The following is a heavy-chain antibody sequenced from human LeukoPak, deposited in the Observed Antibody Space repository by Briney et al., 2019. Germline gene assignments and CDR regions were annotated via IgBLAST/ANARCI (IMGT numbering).Heavy chain of an antibody. CDR2: IYYSGST. CDR1: GGSISSYY. CDR3: ARSWYYNDAGINWFDP. V-gene: IGHV4-59*01. J-gene: IGHJ5*02. D-gene: IGHD3-10*01. Sequence: SETLSLTCTVSGGSISSYYWSWIRQPPGKGLEWIGYIYYSGSTNYNTSLKSRVTISVETSKKQFSLKLSSLTAADAAVYYCARSWYYNDAGINWFDPWGQGTLVTVSS.